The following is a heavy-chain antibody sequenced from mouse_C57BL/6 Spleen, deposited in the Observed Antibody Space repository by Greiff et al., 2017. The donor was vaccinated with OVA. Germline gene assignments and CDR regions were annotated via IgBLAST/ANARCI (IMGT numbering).Heavy chain of an antibody. Sequence: EVQVVESGGDLVKPGGSLKLSCAASGFTFSSYGMSWVRPTPDKRLEWVATISSGGSYTYYPDSVQGRFTISRDNAKNTLYLQMSSLKSEDTAMYYGARLGITTVVATSFDYWGQGTTLTVSS. D-gene: IGHD1-1*01. J-gene: IGHJ2*01. CDR1: GFTFSSYG. CDR2: ISSGGSYT. CDR3: ARLGITTVVATSFDY. V-gene: IGHV5-6*01.